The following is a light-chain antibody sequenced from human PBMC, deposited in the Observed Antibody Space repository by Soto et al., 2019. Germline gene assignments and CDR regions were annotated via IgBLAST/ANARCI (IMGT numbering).Light chain of an antibody. J-gene: IGKJ5*01. CDR1: QSISSY. Sequence: DIQITQPPSSRSASVGDRVTITCRASQSISSYLNWYQQKPGKAPKLLIFDATNLETGVPSRFSGGGSRTHFSFTISSLQPEDFATYYCHQYDSLPPTFGQGTRLEV. CDR3: HQYDSLPPT. CDR2: DAT. V-gene: IGKV1-33*01.